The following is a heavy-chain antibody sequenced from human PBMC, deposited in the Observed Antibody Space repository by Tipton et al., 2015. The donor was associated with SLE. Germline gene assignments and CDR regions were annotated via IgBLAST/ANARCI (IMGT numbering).Heavy chain of an antibody. Sequence: TLSLTCNVSGASISSSYLSWIRQPPGKGLEWIGHIYQSGGTYYNPSLKGRVTISVDTSKNQFSLKLRSVTAADTALYYCARAKGSGTYSSGQFDSWGQGTLATVSS. CDR3: ARAKGSGTYSSGQFDS. CDR1: GASISSSY. V-gene: IGHV4-59*01. D-gene: IGHD3-10*01. J-gene: IGHJ4*02. CDR2: IYQSGGT.